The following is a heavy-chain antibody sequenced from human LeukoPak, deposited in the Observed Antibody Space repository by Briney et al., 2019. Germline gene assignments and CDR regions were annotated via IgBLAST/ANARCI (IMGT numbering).Heavy chain of an antibody. D-gene: IGHD1-26*01. CDR2: ITSSSSTI. J-gene: IGHJ4*02. CDR1: GFTFNSYS. Sequence: GGSLRLSCAASGFTFNSYSMNWVRQAPGKGLEWISYITSSSSTIYCADSVKGRFTISRDNAKNSLYLQMNSLRDEDTAVYYCARNSVGAANFDYWGQGTLVTVSS. CDR3: ARNSVGAANFDY. V-gene: IGHV3-48*02.